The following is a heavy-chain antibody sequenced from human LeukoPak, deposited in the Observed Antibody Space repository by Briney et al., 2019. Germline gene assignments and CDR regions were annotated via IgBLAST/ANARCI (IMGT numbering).Heavy chain of an antibody. CDR2: IKQDGSEK. CDR3: ARGVWAPFDP. V-gene: IGHV3-7*01. D-gene: IGHD7-27*01. J-gene: IGHJ5*02. CDR1: GFSLSNYW. Sequence: PGGSLRLSCAASGFSLSNYWMNWVRQAPGKGLEWVANIKQDGSEKNYVDSVKGRFSISRDNAKNSLILQMNSLRDEDTAVYYCARGVWAPFDPWGQGTLVSVSS.